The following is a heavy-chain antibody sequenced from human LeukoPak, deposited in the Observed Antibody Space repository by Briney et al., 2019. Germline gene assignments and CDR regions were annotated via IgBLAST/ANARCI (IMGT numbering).Heavy chain of an antibody. CDR2: IYYSGST. Sequence: SETLSLTCTVSGGSISSYYWSWIRQPPGKGLGWIGYIYYSGSTNYKPSLKSRVTISVDTSKNQFSLKLNSVTAADTAVYYCARVYYGRSYDYWYFDLWGRGTLVTVSS. D-gene: IGHD3-10*01. V-gene: IGHV4-59*01. J-gene: IGHJ2*01. CDR1: GGSISSYY. CDR3: ARVYYGRSYDYWYFDL.